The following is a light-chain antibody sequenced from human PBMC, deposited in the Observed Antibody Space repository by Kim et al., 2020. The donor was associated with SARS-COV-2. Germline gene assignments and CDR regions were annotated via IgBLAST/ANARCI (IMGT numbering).Light chain of an antibody. CDR2: AAS. CDR1: QSVTRNN. J-gene: IGKJ5*01. V-gene: IGKV3-20*01. Sequence: GDGATLSCRASQSVTRNNLAWYQQRPGQAPRLLIYAASRRAAGIPDRFSGSGSGADFTLTISRLEPEDFAVYYCQQYGGSPSLTFGQGTRLEIK. CDR3: QQYGGSPSLT.